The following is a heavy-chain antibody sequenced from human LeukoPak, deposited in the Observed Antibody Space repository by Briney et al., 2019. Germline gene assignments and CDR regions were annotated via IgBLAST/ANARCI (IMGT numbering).Heavy chain of an antibody. J-gene: IGHJ6*03. CDR2: ISGSGGST. CDR1: GFTFSSYA. V-gene: IGHV3-23*01. CDR3: ARVFYGSGSLYYYYYYMDV. D-gene: IGHD3-10*01. Sequence: GSLRLSCAASGFTFSSYAMSWVRQAPGKGLEWVSAISGSGGSTYYADSVKGRFTVSRDNSKNTLYLQMNSLRAEDTAVYYCARVFYGSGSLYYYYYYMDVWGKGTTVTISS.